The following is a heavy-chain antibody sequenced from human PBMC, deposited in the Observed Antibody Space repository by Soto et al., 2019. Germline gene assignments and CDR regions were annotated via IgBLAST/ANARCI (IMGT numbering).Heavy chain of an antibody. CDR2: IKQDGSEK. CDR1: GFTFSSHW. Sequence: GGSPRLSCAASGFTFSSHWMSWVRQAPGKGLEWVANIKQDGSEKHYVDSVKGRFTISRDNARDSLFLQMNSLRAEDTAVYYCTTLSSTWPRDYWGQGTLVTVSS. D-gene: IGHD6-13*01. CDR3: TTLSSTWPRDY. J-gene: IGHJ4*02. V-gene: IGHV3-7*03.